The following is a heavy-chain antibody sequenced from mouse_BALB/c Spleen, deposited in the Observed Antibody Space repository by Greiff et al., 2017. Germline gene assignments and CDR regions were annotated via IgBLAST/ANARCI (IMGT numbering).Heavy chain of an antibody. CDR2: IYPGDGDT. CDR3: ARKGVNYGDS. V-gene: IGHV1-87*01. CDR1: GYTFTSYW. D-gene: IGHD1-1*02. Sequence: VQLQQSGAELARPGASVKLSCKASGYTFTSYWMQWVKQRPGQGLEWIGAIYPGDGDTRYTQKFKGKATLTADKSSSTAYMQLSSLASEDSPVYYCARKGVNYGDSWGQGTSVTAS. J-gene: IGHJ4*01.